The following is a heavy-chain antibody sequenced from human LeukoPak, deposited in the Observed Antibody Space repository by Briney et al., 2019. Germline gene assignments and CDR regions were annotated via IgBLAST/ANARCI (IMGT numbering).Heavy chain of an antibody. Sequence: GESLKISCKASGYTFTSYWIGWVRQMPGKGLEWMGIIFPSVSDTRYSPSFQGQVTISADKSIGTAYLQWSSLKASDTAMFYCARSGVSGYGWDYWGQGTLVTVSS. CDR3: ARSGVSGYGWDY. J-gene: IGHJ4*02. V-gene: IGHV5-51*01. CDR2: IFPSVSDT. CDR1: GYTFTSYW. D-gene: IGHD5-12*01.